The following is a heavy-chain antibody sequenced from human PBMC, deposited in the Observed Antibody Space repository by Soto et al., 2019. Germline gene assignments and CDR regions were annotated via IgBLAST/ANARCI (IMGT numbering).Heavy chain of an antibody. V-gene: IGHV1-3*05. J-gene: IGHJ5*02. Sequence: QVQLVQSGAEEKKPGASVKVSCKGSGYTFNIYAMHWVRQAPGQRLEWMGWINVGNGNTKYSQKFQGRVTITTDTAANTAYMGLYSLRSEDTAVYDCARDSAGTVNWGFDPWGQGTLVTVFS. CDR2: INVGNGNT. CDR3: ARDSAGTVNWGFDP. D-gene: IGHD7-27*01. CDR1: GYTFNIYA.